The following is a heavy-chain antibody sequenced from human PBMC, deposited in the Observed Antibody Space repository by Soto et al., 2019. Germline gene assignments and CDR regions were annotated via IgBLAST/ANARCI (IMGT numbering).Heavy chain of an antibody. CDR3: ARDHCSGGSCYSYFDY. J-gene: IGHJ4*02. Sequence: GASVKVSCKASGGTFSSYAISWVRQAPGQGLEWMGGIIPIFGTANYAQKFQGRVTITADESTSTAYMELSSLRSEDTAVYYCARDHCSGGSCYSYFDYWGQGTLVTVSS. V-gene: IGHV1-69*13. CDR1: GGTFSSYA. D-gene: IGHD2-15*01. CDR2: IIPIFGTA.